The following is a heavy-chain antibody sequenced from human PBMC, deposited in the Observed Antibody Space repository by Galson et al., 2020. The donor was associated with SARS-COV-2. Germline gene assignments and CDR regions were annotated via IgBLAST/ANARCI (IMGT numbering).Heavy chain of an antibody. V-gene: IGHV4-59*08. J-gene: IGHJ3*02. CDR3: AGFRGGFDI. Sequence: ASETLSLTCTVSGGSISPSYWRWIRQPPGQGLEWIGYIYYSGNTNYNPALKSRLTISIDRSKNQVSLKLSSVTAADTAAYYCAGFRGGFDIWGQGTMVAVSS. CDR2: IYYSGNT. CDR1: GGSISPSY. D-gene: IGHD3-10*01.